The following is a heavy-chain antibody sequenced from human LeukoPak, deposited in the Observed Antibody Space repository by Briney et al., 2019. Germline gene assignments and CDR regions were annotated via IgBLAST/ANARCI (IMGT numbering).Heavy chain of an antibody. Sequence: PGGSLRLSCAASGFTFRTYWMHWVRQAPGKGLVWVSRINTDGRTTNYADSVKGRFSISRDNAKNTLYLQMSSLRAEDTAVYYCARDRGPRTGFMVREAYDYWGQGTLVTVSS. V-gene: IGHV3-74*01. CDR2: INTDGRTT. J-gene: IGHJ4*02. CDR1: GFTFRTYW. D-gene: IGHD3-10*01. CDR3: ARDRGPRTGFMVREAYDY.